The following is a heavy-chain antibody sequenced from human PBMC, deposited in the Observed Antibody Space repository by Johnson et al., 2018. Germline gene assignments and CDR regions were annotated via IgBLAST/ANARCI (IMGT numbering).Heavy chain of an antibody. CDR3: ARDSCAYSSSCQKVALDI. Sequence: VQLVETGGGVVQSGRSLRLSCVVSGFTFSSYGMHWVRQAPGKGLEWVAVISYDGSNKYYADSVKGRFTISRDNSKKTLYLQMNSLGAEDTAVYYCARDSCAYSSSCQKVALDIWGQGTMVTVFS. J-gene: IGHJ3*02. CDR2: ISYDGSNK. CDR1: GFTFSSYG. V-gene: IGHV3-30*03. D-gene: IGHD6-13*01.